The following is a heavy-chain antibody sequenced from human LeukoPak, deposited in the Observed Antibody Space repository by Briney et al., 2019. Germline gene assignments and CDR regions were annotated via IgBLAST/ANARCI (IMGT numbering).Heavy chain of an antibody. CDR2: IIPILGIA. CDR3: ARQFLSKQEAFDY. D-gene: IGHD5/OR15-5a*01. J-gene: IGHJ4*02. Sequence: SVKVSCKASGGTFSSYAISWVRQAPGQGLEWMGRIIPILGIANYAQKFQGRVTITADKSTSTAYMELSSLRSEDTAVYYCARQFLSKQEAFDYWGQGTLVTVSS. CDR1: GGTFSSYA. V-gene: IGHV1-69*04.